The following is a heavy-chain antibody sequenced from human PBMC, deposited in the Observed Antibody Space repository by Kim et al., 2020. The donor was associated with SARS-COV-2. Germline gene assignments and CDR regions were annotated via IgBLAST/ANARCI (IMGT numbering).Heavy chain of an antibody. CDR1: GFTFSGSA. V-gene: IGHV3-73*01. CDR3: TRLGYSSRGEPGDYYGMDV. CDR2: IRSKANSYAT. J-gene: IGHJ6*02. D-gene: IGHD6-13*01. Sequence: GGSLRLSCAASGFTFSGSAMHWVRQASGKGLEWVGRIRSKANSYATAYAASVKGRFTISRDDSKNTAYLQMNSLKTEDTAVYYCTRLGYSSRGEPGDYYGMDVWGQGTTVTVSS.